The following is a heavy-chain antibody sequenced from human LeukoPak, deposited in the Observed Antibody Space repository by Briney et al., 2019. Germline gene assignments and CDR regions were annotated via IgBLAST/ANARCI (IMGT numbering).Heavy chain of an antibody. Sequence: GGSLRLSCAASKFTFSSYWMSWVRQAPGKGLEWVAYMNQLGNEKNYLDSVKGRFTISRDNAKNSLYLQLNSLRAEDTAVYYCARVPGVTRYFDSWGQGILVTVSS. CDR3: ARVPGVTRYFDS. D-gene: IGHD4-23*01. CDR2: MNQLGNEK. V-gene: IGHV3-7*01. CDR1: KFTFSSYW. J-gene: IGHJ4*02.